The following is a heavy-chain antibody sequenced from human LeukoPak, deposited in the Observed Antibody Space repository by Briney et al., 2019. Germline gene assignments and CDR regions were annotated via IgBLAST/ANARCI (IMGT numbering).Heavy chain of an antibody. V-gene: IGHV1-69*13. CDR1: GGTFSSYA. D-gene: IGHD3-3*01. CDR2: IITIFGTA. J-gene: IGHJ5*02. Sequence: SVKVSCKASGGTFSSYAISWVRQAPGQGLEWMGGIITIFGTANYAQKFQGRVTITADESTSTAYMELSSLRSEDTAVYYCARLKTYYDFWSGYYGATNWFDPWGQGTLVTVSS. CDR3: ARLKTYYDFWSGYYGATNWFDP.